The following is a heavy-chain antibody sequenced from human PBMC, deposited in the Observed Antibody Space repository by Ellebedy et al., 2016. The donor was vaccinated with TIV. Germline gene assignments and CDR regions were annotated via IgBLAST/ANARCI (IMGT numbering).Heavy chain of an antibody. Sequence: GGSLRLSXAASGFTFSSYALHWVRQAPGKGLEWVAVISYDRSDKKYADSVKGRFIISRDNSKSTLYVQLNSLRAEDTAVYCCARATDSHGNSYYYALDVWGQGTTVTVSS. J-gene: IGHJ6*02. CDR1: GFTFSSYA. CDR3: ARATDSHGNSYYYALDV. CDR2: ISYDRSDK. D-gene: IGHD2-15*01. V-gene: IGHV3-30*04.